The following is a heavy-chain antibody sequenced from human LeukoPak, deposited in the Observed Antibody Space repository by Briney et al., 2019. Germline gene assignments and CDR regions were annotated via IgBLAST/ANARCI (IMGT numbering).Heavy chain of an antibody. CDR1: GGSISSGGYS. D-gene: IGHD3-3*01. CDR3: ARADPTYDFWSGGAFDI. CDR2: IYYSGST. V-gene: IGHV4-30-2*05. J-gene: IGHJ3*02. Sequence: PSETLSLTCAVSGGSISSGGYSWSWIRQPPGKGLEWIGYIYYSGSTYYNPSLKSRVTISVDTSKNQFSLKLSSVTAADTAVYYCARADPTYDFWSGGAFDIWGQGTMVTVSS.